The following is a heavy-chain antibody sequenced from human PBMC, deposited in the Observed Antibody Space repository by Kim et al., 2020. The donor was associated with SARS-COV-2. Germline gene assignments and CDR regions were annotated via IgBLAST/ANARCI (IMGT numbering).Heavy chain of an antibody. J-gene: IGHJ4*02. CDR1: GFTFSSDA. CDR3: AKARRQLSMALEH. V-gene: IGHV3-23*01. CDR2: VSSDAGIT. Sequence: GGSPRLSCAASGFTFSSDAMSWVRQDPGKGLEWVSSVSSDAGITHYADSVKGRFTISRDNSKNKLYLQMNSLRAEDTALYYCAKARRQLSMALEHWGQGTLVTVPS. D-gene: IGHD3-10*01.